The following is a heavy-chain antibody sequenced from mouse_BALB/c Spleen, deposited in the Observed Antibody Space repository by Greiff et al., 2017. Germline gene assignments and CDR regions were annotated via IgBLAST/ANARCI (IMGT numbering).Heavy chain of an antibody. CDR2: INPNNGGT. CDR1: GYTFTDYN. CDR3: ARRVTTARRDYFDY. D-gene: IGHD1-2*01. V-gene: IGHV1-18*01. Sequence: EVQLQQSGPELVKPGASVKIPCKASGYTFTDYNMDWVKQSHGKSLEWIGDINPNNGGTIYNQKFKGKATLTVDKSSSTAYMELRSLTSEDTAVYYCARRVTTARRDYFDYWGQGTTLTVSS. J-gene: IGHJ2*01.